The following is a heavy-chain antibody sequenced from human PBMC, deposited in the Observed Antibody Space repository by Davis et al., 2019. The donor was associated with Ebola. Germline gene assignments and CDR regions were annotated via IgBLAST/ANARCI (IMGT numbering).Heavy chain of an antibody. CDR2: IRYDGINT. V-gene: IGHV3-30*02. Sequence: GESLKISCAASGFTFSSYGMHWVRQAPGKGLEWLAFIRYDGINTYYADSVKGRFTISRDNSKNTLYLQMNSMRAEDTAVYYCARSYQDILTGYYYWGQGTLVTVSS. CDR3: ARSYQDILTGYYY. CDR1: GFTFSSYG. D-gene: IGHD3-9*01. J-gene: IGHJ4*02.